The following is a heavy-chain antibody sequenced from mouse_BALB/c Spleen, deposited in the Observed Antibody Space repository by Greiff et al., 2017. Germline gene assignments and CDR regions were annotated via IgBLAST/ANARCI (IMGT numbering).Heavy chain of an antibody. CDR1: GFTFSSFG. CDR3: ARWGYGSSYYAMDY. V-gene: IGHV5-17*02. D-gene: IGHD1-1*01. J-gene: IGHJ4*01. CDR2: ISSGSSTI. Sequence: EVKVVESGGGLVQPGGSRKLSCAASGFTFSSFGMHWVRQAPEKGLEWVAYISSGSSTIYYADTVKGRFTISRDNPKNTLFLQMTSLRSEDTAMYYCARWGYGSSYYAMDYWGQGTSVTVSS.